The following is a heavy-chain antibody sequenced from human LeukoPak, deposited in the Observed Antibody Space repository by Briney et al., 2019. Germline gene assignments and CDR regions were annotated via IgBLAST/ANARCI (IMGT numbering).Heavy chain of an antibody. D-gene: IGHD5-24*01. CDR3: ARGRDGYDS. CDR1: GASISNYY. Sequence: SETLSLTCIVSGASISNYYWSWIRQPPGKGLEWIGYIYYSGSTNYNPSLKSRVTMSVDTSKNQFSLKLSSVTAADTAVYYCARGRDGYDSWGQGTPVTVSS. CDR2: IYYSGST. J-gene: IGHJ4*02. V-gene: IGHV4-59*01.